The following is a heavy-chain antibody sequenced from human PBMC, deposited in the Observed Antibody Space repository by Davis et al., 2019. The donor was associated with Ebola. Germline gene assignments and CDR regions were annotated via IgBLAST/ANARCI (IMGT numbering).Heavy chain of an antibody. Sequence: PGGSLRLSCAASGFTFSSYWMSWVRQAPGKGLEWVANIKQDGSEKYYVDSVKGRFTISRDNAKNSLYLQMNSLRAEDTAVYYCARGVRGAPDPMTTGPTGSYYGMDVWGQGTTVTVSS. V-gene: IGHV3-7*03. CDR2: IKQDGSEK. J-gene: IGHJ6*02. CDR3: ARGVRGAPDPMTTGPTGSYYGMDV. CDR1: GFTFSSYW. D-gene: IGHD4-17*01.